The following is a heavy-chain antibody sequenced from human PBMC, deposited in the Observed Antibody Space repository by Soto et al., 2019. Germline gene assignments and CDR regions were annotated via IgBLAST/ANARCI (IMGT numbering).Heavy chain of an antibody. CDR2: IYYSGST. CDR3: ARGRYYGSGSLHYYYYYYGMDV. J-gene: IGHJ6*02. Sequence: SETLSLTCTVSGGSVSSGSYYWSWIRQPPGKGLEWIGYIYYSGSTNYNPSLKSRVTISVDTSKNQFSLKLSFVTAADTAVYYCARGRYYGSGSLHYYYYYYGMDVWGQGTTVTVSS. D-gene: IGHD3-10*01. CDR1: GGSVSSGSYY. V-gene: IGHV4-61*01.